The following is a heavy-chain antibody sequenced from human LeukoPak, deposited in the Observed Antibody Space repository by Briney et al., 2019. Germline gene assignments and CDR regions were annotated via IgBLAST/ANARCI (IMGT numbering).Heavy chain of an antibody. CDR2: IKEDGSHL. CDR1: GFTFSSYW. Sequence: PGGSLRLSCATSGFTFSSYWMGWVRQAPGKGLQWVGNIKEDGSHLYHLDSVKGRFTISRDNARNSLHLQMNSLRAEDTAVYFCARVICDYVWGSYRCHFDYWGQGTLVSVSS. D-gene: IGHD3-16*02. V-gene: IGHV3-7*01. CDR3: ARVICDYVWGSYRCHFDY. J-gene: IGHJ4*02.